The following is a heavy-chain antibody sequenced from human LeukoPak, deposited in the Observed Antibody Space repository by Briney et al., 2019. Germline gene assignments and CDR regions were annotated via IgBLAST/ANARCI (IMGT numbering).Heavy chain of an antibody. CDR1: GGTFSSYA. Sequence: GASVKVSCKASGGTFSSYAITWVRQAPGQGLEWMGGIIHIFDTANYAQKFQGRITITADESTSTVYMELSSLRSEDTAVYYCARGNGDGYNRGRIYHYYYMEVWGKGTTVTISS. J-gene: IGHJ6*03. V-gene: IGHV1-69*13. CDR2: IIHIFDTA. CDR3: ARGNGDGYNRGRIYHYYYMEV. D-gene: IGHD5-24*01.